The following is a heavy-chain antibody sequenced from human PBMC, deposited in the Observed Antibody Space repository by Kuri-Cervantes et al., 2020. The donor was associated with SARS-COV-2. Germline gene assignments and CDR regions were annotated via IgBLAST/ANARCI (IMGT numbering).Heavy chain of an antibody. CDR1: GYFISIVYY. CDR3: ARTSHYDFWSGHFIDYYYYYMDV. V-gene: IGHV4-38-2*01. J-gene: IGHJ6*03. Sequence: GSLRHSCALSGYFISIVYYWGWIRQPQGKGLEWIGRIYHSGGTYYNPSLKSRVTISVNTSKNQFSLKLSSVTAADTAVYYWARTSHYDFWSGHFIDYYYYYMDVWGKGTTVTVSS. CDR2: IYHSGGT. D-gene: IGHD3-3*01.